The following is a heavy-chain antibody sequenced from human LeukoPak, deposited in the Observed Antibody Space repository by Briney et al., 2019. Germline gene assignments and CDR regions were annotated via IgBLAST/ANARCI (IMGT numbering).Heavy chain of an antibody. CDR1: GGSXXXSSYY. Sequence: PSETLSLTCTVSGGSXXXSSYYXXXXXQXPXKGLEXIGNIYXXGSTYYTXXLKSRVTISVDTSKNQFSLKLSSVTAADTAIYFCARHSRSGSGGYENAFDIWGQGTMVTVSS. CDR3: ARHSRSGSGGYENAFDI. J-gene: IGHJ3*02. V-gene: IGHV4-39*01. D-gene: IGHD5-12*01. CDR2: IYXXGST.